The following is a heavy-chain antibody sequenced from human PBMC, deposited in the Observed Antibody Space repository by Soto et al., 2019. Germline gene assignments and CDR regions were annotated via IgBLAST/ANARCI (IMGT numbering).Heavy chain of an antibody. D-gene: IGHD2-2*01. CDR2: IIPIFGTA. CDR1: GGTFSSYA. CDR3: AREPGGVPAARIWFDP. Sequence: ASVKVSCKASGGTFSSYAISWVRQAPGQGLEWMGGIIPIFGTANYAQKIQGRVTITADESTSTAYMKLSSLRSEDTAVFYCAREPGGVPAARIWFDPWGQGTLVTVSS. V-gene: IGHV1-69*13. J-gene: IGHJ5*02.